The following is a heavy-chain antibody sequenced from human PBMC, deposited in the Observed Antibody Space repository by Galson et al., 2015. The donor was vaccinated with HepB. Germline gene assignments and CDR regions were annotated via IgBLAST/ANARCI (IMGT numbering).Heavy chain of an antibody. V-gene: IGHV1-69*04. CDR3: EMATKGQLDY. J-gene: IGHJ4*02. D-gene: IGHD5-24*01. Sequence: SVKVSCKASGGTFSSYAISWVRQAPGQGLEWMGRIIPILGIANYAQKFQGRVTITADKSTSTAYMELSSLRSEDTAVYYCEMATKGQLDYWGQGTLVTVSS. CDR1: GGTFSSYA. CDR2: IIPILGIA.